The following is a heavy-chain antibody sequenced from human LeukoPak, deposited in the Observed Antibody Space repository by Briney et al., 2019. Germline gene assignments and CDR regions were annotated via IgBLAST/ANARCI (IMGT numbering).Heavy chain of an antibody. J-gene: IGHJ5*02. CDR1: GYTFTSYD. CDR3: ARGFTMVRGVIITKWFDP. Sequence: ASVKVSCKASGYTFTSYDINWVRQATGQGLEWMGWMNPNSGNTGYAQKFQGRVTMTRNTSISTAYMELSSLRSEDTAVYYCARGFTMVRGVIITKWFDPWGQGTLVTLSS. CDR2: MNPNSGNT. D-gene: IGHD3-10*01. V-gene: IGHV1-8*01.